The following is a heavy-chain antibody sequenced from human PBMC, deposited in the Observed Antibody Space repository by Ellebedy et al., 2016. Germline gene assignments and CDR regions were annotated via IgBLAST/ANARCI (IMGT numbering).Heavy chain of an antibody. D-gene: IGHD4-17*01. CDR2: INGDGSNT. CDR1: GFTFSDYW. CDR3: VRDRLTVTDYFHH. J-gene: IGHJ4*02. Sequence: GESLKISXAASGFTFSDYWMHWVREVPGKGLVWVSRINGDGSNTAYADSVKGRFTISRDNAKNTLYLQMNSLRADDTAVYYCVRDRLTVTDYFHHWGQGTLVTVSS. V-gene: IGHV3-74*01.